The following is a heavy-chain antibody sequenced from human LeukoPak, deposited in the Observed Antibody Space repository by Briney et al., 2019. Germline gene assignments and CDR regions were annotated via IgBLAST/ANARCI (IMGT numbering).Heavy chain of an antibody. J-gene: IGHJ5*02. Sequence: EGSLRLSCAASGFTFSNAWMSWVRQAPGKGLEWVGRIKSKTDGGTTDYAAPVKGRFTISRDDSKNTLYLQMNSLKTEDTAVYYCTTGLERRSWFDPWGQGTLVTVSS. CDR1: GFTFSNAW. V-gene: IGHV3-15*01. CDR2: IKSKTDGGTT. CDR3: TTGLERRSWFDP. D-gene: IGHD1-1*01.